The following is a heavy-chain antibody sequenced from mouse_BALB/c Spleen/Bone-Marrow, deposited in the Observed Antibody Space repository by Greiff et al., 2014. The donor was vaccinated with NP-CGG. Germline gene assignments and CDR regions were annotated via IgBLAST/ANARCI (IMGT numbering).Heavy chain of an antibody. J-gene: IGHJ4*01. CDR2: INPYNGGT. D-gene: IGHD2-4*01. Sequence: VQLQQSGPELVKPGASMKISCKASGYSFTDYTMNWVKQSHGKNLEWIGLINPYNGGTDYSQKFKGKATLTVDKSSSTAYMELLSLTSEDSAVYYCARGATMTTTGDAMDYWGQGTSVTVSS. CDR3: ARGATMTTTGDAMDY. CDR1: GYSFTDYT. V-gene: IGHV1-18*01.